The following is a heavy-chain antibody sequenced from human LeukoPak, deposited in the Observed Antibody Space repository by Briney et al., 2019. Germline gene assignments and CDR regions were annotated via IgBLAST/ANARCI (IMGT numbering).Heavy chain of an antibody. Sequence: PGGSLRLSCVASGFTFSSYAMSWVRQAPGKGLEWVSFVSGSGGRTYYANSVRGRFTISRDDPKNTLYLQMNSLRAEDTAIYYCAKVAVFRDIVVEVAATPHFDYWGQGTLVTVSS. CDR2: VSGSGGRT. CDR3: AKVAVFRDIVVEVAATPHFDY. CDR1: GFTFSSYA. D-gene: IGHD2-15*01. J-gene: IGHJ4*02. V-gene: IGHV3-23*01.